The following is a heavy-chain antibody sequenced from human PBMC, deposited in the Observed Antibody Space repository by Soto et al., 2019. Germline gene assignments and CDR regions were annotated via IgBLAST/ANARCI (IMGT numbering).Heavy chain of an antibody. CDR3: AKGRSYYYYYVVDF. CDR2: INTDGTGT. V-gene: IGHV3-74*01. CDR1: GFTFSSDW. J-gene: IGHJ6*02. Sequence: PGGSLRLSCAASGFTFSSDWLHWVRQPPGKGLEWVSRINTDGTGTSYADSVKGRFTISRDNAKNTLYLQMNNLRAEDTALYYCAKGRSYYYYYVVDFWGQGSKVTVSS.